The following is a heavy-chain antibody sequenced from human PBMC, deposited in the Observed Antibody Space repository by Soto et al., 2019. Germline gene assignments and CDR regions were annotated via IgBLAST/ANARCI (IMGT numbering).Heavy chain of an antibody. V-gene: IGHV6-1*01. Sequence: PSQTLSLTCAIAGDSVFSNTAAWSWIRQSPSRGLEWLGRTYYRSQWYYDYAVSVRSRITINPDTSKNQFSLQLNSVTPEDTAVYYGAILDCSSTRCCLRHWRQGTLVTVSS. CDR3: AILDCSSTRCCLRH. CDR1: GDSVFSNTAA. CDR2: TYYRSQWYY. D-gene: IGHD2-2*01. J-gene: IGHJ1*01.